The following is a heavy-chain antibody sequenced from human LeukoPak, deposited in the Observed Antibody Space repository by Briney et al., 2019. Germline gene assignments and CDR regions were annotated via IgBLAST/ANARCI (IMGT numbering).Heavy chain of an antibody. V-gene: IGHV1-2*02. Sequence: ASVKVSCKASGYTFTGYYMRWVRQAPGQGLEWMGWINPNSVGTNYAQKFQGRVTMTRDTSISTAYMELSRLRSDDTAVYYCASEEYSGYDRAFDYWGQGTLVTVSS. D-gene: IGHD5-12*01. CDR2: INPNSVGT. CDR3: ASEEYSGYDRAFDY. CDR1: GYTFTGYY. J-gene: IGHJ4*02.